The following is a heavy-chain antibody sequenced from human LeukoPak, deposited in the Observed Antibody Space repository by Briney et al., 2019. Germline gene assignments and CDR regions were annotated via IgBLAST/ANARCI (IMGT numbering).Heavy chain of an antibody. CDR3: AELGITMIGGV. D-gene: IGHD3-10*02. Sequence: GGSLRLSCAASGFTFSSYSMNWVRQAPGKGLEWVSYISSSSTIYYADSVKGRFTISRDNANNSLYLRMNSLRAEDTAVYYCAELGITMIGGVWGKGTTVTISS. J-gene: IGHJ6*04. CDR1: GFTFSSYS. V-gene: IGHV3-48*01. CDR2: ISSSSTI.